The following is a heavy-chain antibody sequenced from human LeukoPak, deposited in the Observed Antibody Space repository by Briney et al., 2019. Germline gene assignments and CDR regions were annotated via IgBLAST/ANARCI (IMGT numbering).Heavy chain of an antibody. V-gene: IGHV3-30-3*01. J-gene: IGHJ4*02. CDR3: AKGGYDFWSGFDY. CDR2: ISYDGSNK. Sequence: GRSLRLSCAASGFTFSSYAMHWVRQAPGKGLEWVAVISYDGSNKYYADSVKGRFTISRDNSKNTLYLQMNSLRAEDTAVYYCAKGGYDFWSGFDYWGQGTLVTVSS. D-gene: IGHD3-3*01. CDR1: GFTFSSYA.